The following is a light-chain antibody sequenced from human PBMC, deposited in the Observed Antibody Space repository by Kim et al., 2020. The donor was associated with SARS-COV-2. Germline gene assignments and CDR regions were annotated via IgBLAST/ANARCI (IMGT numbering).Light chain of an antibody. Sequence: SYELTQPPSVSVAPGKTARITCGGNNIGSKSVHWYQQKPGQAPVLVIYYDSDRPSGIPERFSGSNSGNTATLTISRVEAGDEADYYCQMWDSSSDHPDWVFGGGTQLTVL. CDR2: YDS. V-gene: IGLV3-21*04. CDR3: QMWDSSSDHPDWV. CDR1: NIGSKS. J-gene: IGLJ3*02.